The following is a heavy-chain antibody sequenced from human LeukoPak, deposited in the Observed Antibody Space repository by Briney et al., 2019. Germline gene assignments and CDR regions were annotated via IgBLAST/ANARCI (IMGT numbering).Heavy chain of an antibody. CDR2: MNPNSGNT. J-gene: IGHJ4*02. Sequence: ASVKVPCKASGYTFTSYDINWVRQATGQGLEWMGWMNPNSGNTGYAQKFQGRATITRNTSISTAYMELSSLRSEDTAVYYCARGRGSSWPGNYWGQGTLVTVSS. V-gene: IGHV1-8*03. D-gene: IGHD6-13*01. CDR1: GYTFTSYD. CDR3: ARGRGSSWPGNY.